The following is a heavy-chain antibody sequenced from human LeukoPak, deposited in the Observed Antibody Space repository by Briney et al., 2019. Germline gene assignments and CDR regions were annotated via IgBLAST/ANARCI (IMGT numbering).Heavy chain of an antibody. D-gene: IGHD6-19*01. J-gene: IGHJ4*02. CDR1: GFTFSSYA. CDR3: ARRPGSGWYVLDY. Sequence: GGSLRLSCAASGFTFSSYAMSWVRQAPGKGLEWVSVISDSGGSTYSADSAKGRFTISRDNSKSTLYLQMNSLRAEDTAMYYCARRPGSGWYVLDYWGQGTLVTVSS. V-gene: IGHV3-23*01. CDR2: ISDSGGST.